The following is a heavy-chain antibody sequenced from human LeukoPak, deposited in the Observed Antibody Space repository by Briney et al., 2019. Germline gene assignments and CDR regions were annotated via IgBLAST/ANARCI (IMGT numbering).Heavy chain of an antibody. CDR3: AKDYGDYGDYYYYYMDV. V-gene: IGHV3-64*01. J-gene: IGHJ6*03. CDR2: ISSNGGST. D-gene: IGHD4-17*01. Sequence: GGSVRLSCAASGFTFSSYAMHWVRQAPGKGLEYVSAISSNGGSTYYANSVKGRFTISRDNSKNTLYLQMNSLRAEDTAVYYCAKDYGDYGDYYYYYMDVWGKGTTVTISS. CDR1: GFTFSSYA.